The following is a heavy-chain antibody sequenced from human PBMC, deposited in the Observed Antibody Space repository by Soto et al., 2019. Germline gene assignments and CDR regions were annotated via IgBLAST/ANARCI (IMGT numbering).Heavy chain of an antibody. J-gene: IGHJ6*02. Sequence: GGSLRLSCAASGFTFSSYAMSWVRQAPGKGLEWVSAISGSGGSTYYADSVKGRFTISRDNSKNTLYLQMNSLRAEDTAVYYCANLATDIVVVPAAPDPYYYYGMDVWGQGTTVTVSS. CDR2: ISGSGGST. CDR3: ANLATDIVVVPAAPDPYYYYGMDV. V-gene: IGHV3-23*01. CDR1: GFTFSSYA. D-gene: IGHD2-2*01.